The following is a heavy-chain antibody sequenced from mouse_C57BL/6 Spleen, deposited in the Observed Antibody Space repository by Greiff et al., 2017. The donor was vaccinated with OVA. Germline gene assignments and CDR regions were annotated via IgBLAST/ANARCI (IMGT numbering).Heavy chain of an antibody. CDR3: TRYYGSSPDY. Sequence: VKLMESGAELVRPGASVTLSCKASGYTFTDYEMHWVKQTPVQGLEWIGAIDPETGGTDYNQKFKGKAILTADKSSSTAYMELRSLTYDDSAVYYCTRYYGSSPDYWGQGTTLTVSS. J-gene: IGHJ2*01. CDR2: IDPETGGT. CDR1: GYTFTDYE. V-gene: IGHV1-15*01. D-gene: IGHD1-1*01.